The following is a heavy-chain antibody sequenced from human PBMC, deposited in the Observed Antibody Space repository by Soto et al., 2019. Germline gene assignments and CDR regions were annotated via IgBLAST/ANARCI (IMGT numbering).Heavy chain of an antibody. V-gene: IGHV4-31*03. CDR1: GGSISSGGFD. J-gene: IGHJ4*02. Sequence: SETLSLTCTVSGGSISSGGFDWSWIRRHPGKGLEWIGNIFYSGSTSYNPSLKSRIDISVDKSKNQFSMWLTSVTAADTAMYYCARVRYRSGNNYHFDNWGQGTLVTLSS. D-gene: IGHD5-18*01. CDR3: ARVRYRSGNNYHFDN. CDR2: IFYSGST.